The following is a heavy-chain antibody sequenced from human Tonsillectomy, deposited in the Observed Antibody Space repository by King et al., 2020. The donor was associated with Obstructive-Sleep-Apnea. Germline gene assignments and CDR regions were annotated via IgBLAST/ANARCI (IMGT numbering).Heavy chain of an antibody. V-gene: IGHV3-33*01. D-gene: IGHD2-15*01. CDR2: LWYDGSSN. Sequence: QLVQSGGGVVQPGRSLRLSCAASGFTFSSYGMHWVRQAPGKGLEWVTVLWYDGSSNYYADSVKGRFTVSRDNSKNTLYLQMTSLRAEDTAVYYCARDSGGLGPAVGSFDIWGRGTVVTVSS. CDR1: GFTFSSYG. J-gene: IGHJ3*02. CDR3: ARDSGGLGPAVGSFDI.